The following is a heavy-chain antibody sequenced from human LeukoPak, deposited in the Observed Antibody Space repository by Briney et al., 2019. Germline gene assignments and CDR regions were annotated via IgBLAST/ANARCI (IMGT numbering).Heavy chain of an antibody. CDR1: GYTFTSYG. D-gene: IGHD3-10*01. J-gene: IGHJ4*02. CDR3: ARGSSFITMVRGVSFFDY. V-gene: IGHV1-18*01. Sequence: ASVKVSCKASGYTFTSYGISWVRQAPGQGLEWMGWISAYNGNTNCAQKLQGRVTMTTDTSTSTAYMELRSLRSDDTAVYYCARGSSFITMVRGVSFFDYWGQGTLVTVSS. CDR2: ISAYNGNT.